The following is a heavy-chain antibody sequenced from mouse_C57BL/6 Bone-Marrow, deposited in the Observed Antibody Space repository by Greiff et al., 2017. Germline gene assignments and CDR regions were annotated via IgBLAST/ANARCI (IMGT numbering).Heavy chain of an antibody. D-gene: IGHD2-1*01. CDR1: GYNFTSYG. J-gene: IGHJ3*01. V-gene: IGHV1-81*01. CDR2: IDPRSGNT. CDR3: ARKCYSGMVAY. Sequence: QVQLQQSGAELARPGASVKLSCKASGYNFTSYGISWVKQRTGQGLEWIGEIDPRSGNTYYNGKFKGKATLTADKSSSTAYMELRSLTSEDSAVYFCARKCYSGMVAYWGQGTLVTVSA.